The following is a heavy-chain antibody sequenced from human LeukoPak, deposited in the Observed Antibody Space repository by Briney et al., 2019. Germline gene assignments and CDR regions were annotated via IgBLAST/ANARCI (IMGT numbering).Heavy chain of an antibody. CDR2: INSDGSTA. D-gene: IGHD1-1*01. CDR3: ARDATWNDGRGLTY. J-gene: IGHJ4*02. Sequence: PGGSLRLSCAASGFTFSTYWTHWVRQVPGKGLVWVSRINSDGSTADYADAVKGRFTISRDNAKNTLYLQMNSLRAEDTAVYYCARDATWNDGRGLTYWGQGTLVTVSS. V-gene: IGHV3-74*01. CDR1: GFTFSTYW.